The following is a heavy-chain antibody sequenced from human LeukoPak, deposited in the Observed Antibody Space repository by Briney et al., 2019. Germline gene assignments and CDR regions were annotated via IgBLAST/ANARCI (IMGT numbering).Heavy chain of an antibody. J-gene: IGHJ4*02. CDR1: GFTFSSNW. V-gene: IGHV3-7*03. Sequence: GGSLRLSCAASGFTFSSNWMTWVRQAPGKGLEWVANIKQDGSEKYYVDSVKGRFTISRDNAKKSLYLQMNSLRAEDTAVYYCAKVKGSGYLDYWGQGTLVTVSS. CDR2: IKQDGSEK. D-gene: IGHD3-22*01. CDR3: AKVKGSGYLDY.